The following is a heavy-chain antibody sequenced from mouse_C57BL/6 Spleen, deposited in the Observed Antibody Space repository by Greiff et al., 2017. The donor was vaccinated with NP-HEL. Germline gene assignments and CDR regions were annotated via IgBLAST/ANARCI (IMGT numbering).Heavy chain of an antibody. Sequence: QVHVKQSGAELVKPGASVKISCKASGYAFSSYWMNWVKQRPGKGLEWIGQIYPGDGDTNYNGKFKGKATLTADKSSSTAYMQLSSLTSEDSAVYFCARRGYGNLYYYAMDYWGQGTSVTVSS. CDR1: GYAFSSYW. CDR3: ARRGYGNLYYYAMDY. CDR2: IYPGDGDT. J-gene: IGHJ4*01. V-gene: IGHV1-80*01. D-gene: IGHD2-1*01.